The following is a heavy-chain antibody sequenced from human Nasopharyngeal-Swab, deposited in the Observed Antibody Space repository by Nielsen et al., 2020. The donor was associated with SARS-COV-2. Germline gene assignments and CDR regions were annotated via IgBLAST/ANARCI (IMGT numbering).Heavy chain of an antibody. V-gene: IGHV3-23*01. CDR1: GFTVSSNY. CDR3: AKDRRVEPTRWYFDY. CDR2: ITSSGEKT. Sequence: GESLKISCAASGFTVSSNYMSWVRQAPGKGLEWVSSITSSGEKTDYADSVKGRFTISRDNSKNTLYLQMSSLGAEDTAVYYCAKDRRVEPTRWYFDYWGQGTLVTVSS. J-gene: IGHJ4*02. D-gene: IGHD1-1*01.